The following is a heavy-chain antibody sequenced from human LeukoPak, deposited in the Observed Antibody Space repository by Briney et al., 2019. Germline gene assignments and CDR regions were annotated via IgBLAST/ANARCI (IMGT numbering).Heavy chain of an antibody. CDR3: ATAGDGMDV. CDR1: GFTFSDYY. V-gene: IGHV3-11*01. Sequence: PGGSLRLSCAASGFTFSDYYMRWIRQAPGKGLEWVSYISNSGSTIYYADSVKGRFTISRDNAKNSLYLQMSSLRAEDAAVYYCATAGDGMDVWGQGTTVTVSS. CDR2: ISNSGSTI. J-gene: IGHJ6*02.